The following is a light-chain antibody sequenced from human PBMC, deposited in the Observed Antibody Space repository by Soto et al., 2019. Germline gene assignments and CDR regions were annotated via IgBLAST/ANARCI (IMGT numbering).Light chain of an antibody. CDR1: QSITNY. CDR3: QQRSNWPQIT. Sequence: EIVLTQSPATLSLSPGEGATLSCRVRQSITNYLAWYQQKPGQAPRLLIYDVSNRATGIPARFSGSGSGTDFTLTIGSLEPEDFAVYYCQQRSNWPQITFGQGTRLESK. V-gene: IGKV3-11*01. J-gene: IGKJ5*01. CDR2: DVS.